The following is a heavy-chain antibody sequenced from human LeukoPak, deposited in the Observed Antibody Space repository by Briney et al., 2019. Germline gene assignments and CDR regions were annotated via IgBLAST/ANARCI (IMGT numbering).Heavy chain of an antibody. CDR1: GFRFTSYD. D-gene: IGHD1-14*01. CDR2: TSIDQGIK. Sequence: GSLRLSCAASGFRFTSYDIHWVRQAPGKGLEWVAVTSIDQGIKFYTDSVKGRFTISRDNSKNTLYLEMNSLRVDDTAVYFCARDLRTGAPDYFDSWGQGTLVTVSS. V-gene: IGHV3-30*04. CDR3: ARDLRTGAPDYFDS. J-gene: IGHJ4*02.